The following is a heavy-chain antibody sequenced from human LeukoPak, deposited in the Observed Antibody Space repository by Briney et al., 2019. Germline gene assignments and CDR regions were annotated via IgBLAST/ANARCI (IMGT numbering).Heavy chain of an antibody. Sequence: SQTLSLTCSVSGDFVTSGNYYWSWIRQHPEKGPECIGHIHHSGTIYYNPSLLSRATISVDASKNQFSLRLSSVTAADTALYYCAGGNDDSKLHHWGQGTLVTVSS. V-gene: IGHV4-31*03. CDR1: GDFVTSGNYY. CDR3: AGGNDDSKLHH. J-gene: IGHJ1*01. CDR2: IHHSGTI. D-gene: IGHD3-22*01.